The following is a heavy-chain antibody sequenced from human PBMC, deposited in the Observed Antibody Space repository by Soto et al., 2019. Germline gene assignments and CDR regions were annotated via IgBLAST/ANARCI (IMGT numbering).Heavy chain of an antibody. Sequence: LVIQSLTCPVAGGHVGKGTYYWSRTRPPPGRGLEWIGYIHYSGSTTYNPSLKSRVTISVDTSKNQFSLKLSSVTAADTAVYYCARYYRVSEIFVVVINYASDVWVQGTSVIVS. CDR3: ARYYRVSEIFVVVINYASDV. D-gene: IGHD3-3*01. CDR2: IHYSGST. V-gene: IGHV4-61*01. J-gene: IGHJ6*01. CDR1: GGHVGKGTYY.